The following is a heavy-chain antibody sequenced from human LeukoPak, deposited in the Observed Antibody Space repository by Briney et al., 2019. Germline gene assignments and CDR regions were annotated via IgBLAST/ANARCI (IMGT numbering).Heavy chain of an antibody. CDR3: ARRHHFGFLDS. V-gene: IGHV3-7*04. CDR1: GVMFPSYW. Sequence: GGSLRLSCAASGVMFPSYWMTWVRQAPGKGLEWVTNIKQDGSEKYYVDSVKGRFTISRDNAKNSVYLQMNSLRAEDTAVYYCARRHHFGFLDSWGQGTLVTVSS. D-gene: IGHD3-10*01. CDR2: IKQDGSEK. J-gene: IGHJ4*02.